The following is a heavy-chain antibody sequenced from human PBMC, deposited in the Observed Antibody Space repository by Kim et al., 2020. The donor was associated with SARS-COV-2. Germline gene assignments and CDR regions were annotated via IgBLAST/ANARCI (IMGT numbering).Heavy chain of an antibody. V-gene: IGHV1-69*13. CDR2: IIPIFGTA. CDR1: GGTFSSYA. CDR3: ARDPRITMVRGVIPTLPYYYYYGMDV. D-gene: IGHD3-10*01. Sequence: SVKVSCKASGGTFSSYAISWVRQAPGQGLEWMGGIIPIFGTANYAQKFQGRVTITADESTSTAYMELSSLRSEDTAVYYCARDPRITMVRGVIPTLPYYYYYGMDVWGQGTTVTVSS. J-gene: IGHJ6*02.